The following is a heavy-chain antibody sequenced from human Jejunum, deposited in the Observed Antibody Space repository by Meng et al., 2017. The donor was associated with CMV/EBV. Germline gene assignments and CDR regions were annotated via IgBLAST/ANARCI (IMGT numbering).Heavy chain of an antibody. D-gene: IGHD2-15*01. J-gene: IGHJ6*02. CDR2: INWNSGSI. V-gene: IGHV3-9*01. CDR3: AKATIAGRRGYGMDV. CDR1: GISFDDFA. Sequence: GISFDDFAMYWIRQVPGKGLEWVSGINWNSGSIGYADSVKGRFTISRDNAKNSLYLQMNSLRPEDTALYYCAKATIAGRRGYGMDVWGQGTTVTVSS.